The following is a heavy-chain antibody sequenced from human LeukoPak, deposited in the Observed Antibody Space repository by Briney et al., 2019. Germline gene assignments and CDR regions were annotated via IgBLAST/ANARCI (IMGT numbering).Heavy chain of an antibody. V-gene: IGHV3-53*05. CDR2: IYSGGST. Sequence: PGGSLRLSCGASGLTVSSKYMSWVRQAPGKGLEWVSSIYSGGSTYYADSVKGRFTISRDNSKNTLYLQMNSLRAEDTAVYYCVREGRTGYSDYSSQGTLATVYS. CDR1: GLTVSSKY. D-gene: IGHD1-1*01. CDR3: VREGRTGYSDY. J-gene: IGHJ4*02.